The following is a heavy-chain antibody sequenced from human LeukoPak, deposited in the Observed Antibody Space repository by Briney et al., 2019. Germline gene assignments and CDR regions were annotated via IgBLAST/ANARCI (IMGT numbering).Heavy chain of an antibody. Sequence: GGSLGLSCAASGVIVSSNHMSWVRQAPGKGLEWVSVIYSGGSTYYADSVKGRFTISRDNSKNTLFLQMNSLRAEDTAVYYCARDSNYYGSGSPFDYWGQGTLVTVSS. CDR3: ARDSNYYGSGSPFDY. CDR1: GVIVSSNH. J-gene: IGHJ4*02. CDR2: IYSGGST. D-gene: IGHD3-10*01. V-gene: IGHV3-53*01.